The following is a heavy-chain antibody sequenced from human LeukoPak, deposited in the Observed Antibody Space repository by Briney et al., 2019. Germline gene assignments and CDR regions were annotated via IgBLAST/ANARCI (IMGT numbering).Heavy chain of an antibody. J-gene: IGHJ4*02. CDR3: ARSSGTGTFSY. Sequence: SETLSLTCTVSGGSISSSTYYWAWIRQPPGKGLEWIGSVYYGRSPYFNPSLESRATISVDTSKNHFSLKMSSVTAADTAVYYCARSSGTGTFSYWGQGTLVTVSS. CDR2: VYYGRSP. D-gene: IGHD6-25*01. CDR1: GGSISSSTYY. V-gene: IGHV4-39*02.